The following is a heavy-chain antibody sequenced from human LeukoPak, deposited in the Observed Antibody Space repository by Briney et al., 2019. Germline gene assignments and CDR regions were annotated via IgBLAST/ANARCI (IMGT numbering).Heavy chain of an antibody. J-gene: IGHJ4*02. CDR2: LYTSGST. Sequence: PSETLSLTCTVSGGSISSGSYYWSWIRQPAGKGLEWIGRLYTSGSTNYNPSLKSRVTISVDTSKNQFSLKLSSVTAADTAVYYCARDEYGDYALGYWGQGTLVTVSS. CDR1: GGSISSGSYY. D-gene: IGHD4-17*01. CDR3: ARDEYGDYALGY. V-gene: IGHV4-61*02.